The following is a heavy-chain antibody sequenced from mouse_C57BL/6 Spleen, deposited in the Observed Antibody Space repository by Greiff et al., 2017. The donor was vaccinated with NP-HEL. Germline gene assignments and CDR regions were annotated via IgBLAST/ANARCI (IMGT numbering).Heavy chain of an antibody. CDR3: ARRHYGSSSFAY. CDR2: IYPGDGDT. J-gene: IGHJ3*01. CDR1: GYAFSSSW. D-gene: IGHD1-1*01. V-gene: IGHV1-82*01. Sequence: VQLQQSGPELVKPGASVKISCKASGYAFSSSWMNWVKQRPGKGLEWIGRIYPGDGDTNYNGKFKGKATLTADKSSSTAYMQLSSLTSEDSAVYFCARRHYGSSSFAYWGQGTLVTVSA.